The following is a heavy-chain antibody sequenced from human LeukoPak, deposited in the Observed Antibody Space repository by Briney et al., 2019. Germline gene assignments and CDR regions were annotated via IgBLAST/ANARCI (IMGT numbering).Heavy chain of an antibody. J-gene: IGHJ6*02. CDR2: IIPIFGTA. D-gene: IGHD3-3*01. V-gene: IGHV1-69*13. CDR1: GYTFTGYY. CDR3: ARLCLSLEWLLTPGTYGMDV. Sequence: ASVKVSCKASGYTFTGYYMHWVRQAPGQGLEWMGGIIPIFGTANYAQKFQGRVTITADESTSTAYMELSSLRSEDTAVYYCARLCLSLEWLLTPGTYGMDVWGQGTTVTVSS.